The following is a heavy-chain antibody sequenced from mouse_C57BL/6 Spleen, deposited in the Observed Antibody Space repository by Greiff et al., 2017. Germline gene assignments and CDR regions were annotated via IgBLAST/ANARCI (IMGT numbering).Heavy chain of an antibody. V-gene: IGHV5-4*01. D-gene: IGHD3-2*02. J-gene: IGHJ3*01. CDR2: ISDGGSYT. CDR1: GFTFSSYA. CDR3: ARDSSGST. Sequence: EVKLVESGGGLVKPGGSLKLSCAASGFTFSSYAMSWVRQTPEKRLEWVATISDGGSYTYYPDNVKGRFTISRDNAKNNLYLQMSHLKSEDTAMYYCARDSSGSTWGQGTLVTVSA.